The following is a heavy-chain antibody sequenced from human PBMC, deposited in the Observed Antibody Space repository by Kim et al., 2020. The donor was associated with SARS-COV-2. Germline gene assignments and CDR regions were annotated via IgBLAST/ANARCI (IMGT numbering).Heavy chain of an antibody. CDR3: ARQSPDGYSYGVDY. CDR2: IYYSGST. V-gene: IGHV4-39*07. CDR1: GGSISSSSYY. Sequence: SETLSLTCTVSGGSISSSSYYWGWIRQPPGKGLEWIGSIYYSGSTYYNPSLKSRVTISVDTSKNQFSLKLSSVTAADTAVYYCARQSPDGYSYGVDYWGQGTLVTVSS. J-gene: IGHJ4*02. D-gene: IGHD5-18*01.